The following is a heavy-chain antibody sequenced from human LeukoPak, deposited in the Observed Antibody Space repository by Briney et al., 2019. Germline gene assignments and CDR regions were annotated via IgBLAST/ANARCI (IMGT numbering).Heavy chain of an antibody. Sequence: GGSLRLSCAASGFTFSSYAMTWVRQTPGKGLEWVSAISGSGGSTYYADSVKGRFTISRDNSKNTLSLQMNSLRAEDTAVYYCAKEGKTRNWNYYQAKSVYWGQGTLVTVSS. CDR2: ISGSGGST. CDR1: GFTFSSYA. CDR3: AKEGKTRNWNYYQAKSVY. J-gene: IGHJ4*02. V-gene: IGHV3-23*01. D-gene: IGHD1-7*01.